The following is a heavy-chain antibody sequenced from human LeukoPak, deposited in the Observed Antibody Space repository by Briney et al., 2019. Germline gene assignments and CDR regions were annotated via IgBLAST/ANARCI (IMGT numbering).Heavy chain of an antibody. D-gene: IGHD1-26*01. Sequence: GGSLRLSCAASGFSFSSYAMSWVRQAPGKGLEWVSAISGSGGSTYYADSVKGRFTISRDNSKNTLYLQMNSLRAEDTAVYYCAKVESDYSGSYHFDYWGQGTLVTVSS. CDR1: GFSFSSYA. CDR2: ISGSGGST. J-gene: IGHJ4*02. V-gene: IGHV3-23*01. CDR3: AKVESDYSGSYHFDY.